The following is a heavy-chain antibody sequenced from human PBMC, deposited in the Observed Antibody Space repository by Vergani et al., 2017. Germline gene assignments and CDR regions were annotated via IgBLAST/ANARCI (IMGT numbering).Heavy chain of an antibody. D-gene: IGHD2-2*01. CDR1: GYTFTGYY. J-gene: IGHJ6*03. CDR2: INTNSGGT. V-gene: IGHV1-2*02. Sequence: QVQLVQSGAEVKKPGASVKVSCKASGYTFTGYYMHWVRQAPGQGLEWMGWINTNSGGTNYAQKFQGRVTMTRDTSIGTAYMELSRLRSDDTAVYYCARGYCSSTSVYLDRVYYYYYMDVWGKGTTVTVSS. CDR3: ARGYCSSTSVYLDRVYYYYYMDV.